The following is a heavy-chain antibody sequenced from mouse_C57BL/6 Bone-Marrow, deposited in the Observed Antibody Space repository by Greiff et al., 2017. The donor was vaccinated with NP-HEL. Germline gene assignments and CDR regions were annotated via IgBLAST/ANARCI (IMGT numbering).Heavy chain of an antibody. CDR3: ARLPIYFVFAY. D-gene: IGHD2-1*01. J-gene: IGHJ3*01. Sequence: EVQGVESGGDLVKPGGSLKLSCAASGFTFSSYGMSWVRQTPDKRLEWVATISSGGSYTYYPDRVKGRFTISRDNAKNTLYLQVSSLKSEDTAMYYCARLPIYFVFAYWGQGTLVTVSA. V-gene: IGHV5-6*01. CDR1: GFTFSSYG. CDR2: ISSGGSYT.